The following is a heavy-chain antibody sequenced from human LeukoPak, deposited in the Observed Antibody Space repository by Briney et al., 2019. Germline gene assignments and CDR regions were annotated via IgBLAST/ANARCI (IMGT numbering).Heavy chain of an antibody. CDR2: ISGSGGST. CDR1: GFTFSSYA. CDR3: AKGPSGDFWSGYYISGTYFDY. D-gene: IGHD3-3*01. V-gene: IGHV3-23*01. J-gene: IGHJ4*02. Sequence: PGASLRLSCAASGFTFSSYAMSGVRQAPGKGLEWVSAISGSGGSTYYADSVKGRFTISRDNSKNTLYLQMNSLRAEDTAVYYCAKGPSGDFWSGYYISGTYFDYWGQGTLVTVSS.